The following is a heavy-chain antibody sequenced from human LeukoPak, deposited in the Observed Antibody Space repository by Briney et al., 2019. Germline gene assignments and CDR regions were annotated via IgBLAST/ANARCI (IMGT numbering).Heavy chain of an antibody. CDR1: GGSFSGYY. CDR2: INHSGST. V-gene: IGHV4-34*01. Sequence: SETLSLTCAVYGGSFSGYYWSWIRQPPGKGLEWIGEINHSGSTNYNPSLKSRVTISVDTSKNQFSLKLSSVTAADTAVYHCARGGRDYGDYIWGIGIDYWGQGTLVTVSS. D-gene: IGHD4-17*01. J-gene: IGHJ4*02. CDR3: ARGGRDYGDYIWGIGIDY.